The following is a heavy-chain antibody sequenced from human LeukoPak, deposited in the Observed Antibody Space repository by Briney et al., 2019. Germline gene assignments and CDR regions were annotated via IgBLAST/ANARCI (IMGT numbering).Heavy chain of an antibody. CDR2: INHSGST. J-gene: IGHJ4*02. CDR1: GGSFSGYY. V-gene: IGHV4-34*01. D-gene: IGHD3-3*01. Sequence: SETLSLTCAVYGGSFSGYYWSWIRQPPGKGLEWIGEINHSGSTNYNPSLKSRVTISVDTSKNQFSLKLSSVTAADTAVYYCARGRYYDFWSGYSFDYWGQGTLVTVSS. CDR3: ARGRYYDFWSGYSFDY.